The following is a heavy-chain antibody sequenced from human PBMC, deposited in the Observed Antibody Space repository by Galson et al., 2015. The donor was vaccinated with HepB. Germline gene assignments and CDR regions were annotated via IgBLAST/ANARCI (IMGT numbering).Heavy chain of an antibody. V-gene: IGHV3-7*05. CDR1: GFTFRFYW. Sequence: SLRLSCAASGFTFRFYWMSWVRQAPGKGLEWVANIKEDGSEKYYVDSVKGRFTISRDNAKNSLFLQMNSLSGEDTAVYYCARDRASSYYSDYWGQGTLVTVSS. D-gene: IGHD2-2*01. CDR3: ARDRASSYYSDY. J-gene: IGHJ4*02. CDR2: IKEDGSEK.